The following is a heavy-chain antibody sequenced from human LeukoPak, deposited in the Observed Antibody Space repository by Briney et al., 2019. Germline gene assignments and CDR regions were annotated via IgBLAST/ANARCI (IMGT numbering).Heavy chain of an antibody. V-gene: IGHV3-7*01. J-gene: IGHJ4*02. CDR1: GFPFSKYW. CDR2: IKEDGSQI. Sequence: PGGSLRLSCAGTGFPFSKYWMNWVRQAPGKGLEWVANIKEDGSQIYYADSVKGRFTISRDNPKNSVSLQMNSLRAEDTAVYYCAGSSGWLFDYWGQGTLVAVSS. D-gene: IGHD3-22*01. CDR3: AGSSGWLFDY.